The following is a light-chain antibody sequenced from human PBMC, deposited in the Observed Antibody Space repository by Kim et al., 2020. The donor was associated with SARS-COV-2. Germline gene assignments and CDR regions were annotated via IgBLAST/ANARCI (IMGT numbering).Light chain of an antibody. J-gene: IGKJ2*01. CDR1: QDITTY. V-gene: IGKV1-9*01. CDR2: AAS. CDR3: QQLNSYLMYT. Sequence: IQLTQSPSSLSASVGDRVTITCRASQDITTYLAWYQQKPGKAPKLLIYAASILQSGVPSRFSGNGSVTDFTLTISSLQPEDFATYYCQQLNSYLMYTFGQGTKLEI.